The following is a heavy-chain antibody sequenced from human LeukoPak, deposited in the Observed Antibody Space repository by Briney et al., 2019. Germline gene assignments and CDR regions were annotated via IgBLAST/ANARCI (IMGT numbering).Heavy chain of an antibody. V-gene: IGHV3-23*01. Sequence: PGGSLRLSCAASGFTFSTNAMHWVRQAPGEGLEWVSGISPNSGTIYYADSVKGRFPISRDNSKNTLYLQMNSLSPEDTAVYYCAKAGPYFFDYWGQGTLVTVSS. CDR3: AKAGPYFFDY. CDR1: GFTFSTNA. J-gene: IGHJ4*02. CDR2: ISPNSGTI.